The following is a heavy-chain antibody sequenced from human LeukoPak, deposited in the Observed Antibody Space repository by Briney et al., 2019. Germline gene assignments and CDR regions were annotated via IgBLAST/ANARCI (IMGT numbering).Heavy chain of an antibody. D-gene: IGHD1-26*01. Sequence: GGSLRLSCAASGFTFDDYAMHWVRQAPGKGLEWVSGISWNSGSIGYADSVKGRFTISRDNAKNSLHLQMNSLRAEDTALYYCAKDSGSSIYYFDYWGQGTLVTVSS. CDR3: AKDSGSSIYYFDY. V-gene: IGHV3-9*01. J-gene: IGHJ4*02. CDR1: GFTFDDYA. CDR2: ISWNSGSI.